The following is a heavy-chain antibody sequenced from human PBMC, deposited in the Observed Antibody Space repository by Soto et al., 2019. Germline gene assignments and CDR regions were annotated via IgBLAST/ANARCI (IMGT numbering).Heavy chain of an antibody. J-gene: IGHJ4*02. CDR2: IYSDGST. CDR3: ARMRAAGTFDY. CDR1: GGSIIGYY. V-gene: IGHV4-4*07. Sequence: PSLTCTVSGGSIIGYYWSCIRQPAGKGLEWIGRIYSDGSTNYNPSLKSRVTMSVDTSKNQFSLKLTSMTAADTAMYYCARMRAAGTFDYWGQGTLVTVSS. D-gene: IGHD6-13*01.